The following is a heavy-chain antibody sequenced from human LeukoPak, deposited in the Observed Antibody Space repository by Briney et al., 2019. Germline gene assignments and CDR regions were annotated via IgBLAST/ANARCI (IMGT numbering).Heavy chain of an antibody. CDR3: AKSLRNGSGWASDY. J-gene: IGHJ4*02. CDR1: GLTFDVYA. Sequence: RPGGSLRLSCAASGLTFDVYAVHWVRHAPGKGLEWVSGITWSNGEIAYADSVKGRFTISRDNAKMYLQMNSLRTEDTAVYYCAKSLRNGSGWASDYWGQGTLVSVSS. V-gene: IGHV3-9*01. D-gene: IGHD6-19*01. CDR2: ITWSNGEI.